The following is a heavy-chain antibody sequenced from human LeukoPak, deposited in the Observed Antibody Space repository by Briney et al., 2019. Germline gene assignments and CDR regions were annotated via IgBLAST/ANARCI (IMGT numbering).Heavy chain of an antibody. V-gene: IGHV3-7*01. CDR1: GFDFRNYY. J-gene: IGHJ4*02. Sequence: GGSVRLSCEASGFDFRNYYMSWVRQAPGKGLEWLANIKYDGTYTNYKDSVKGRLTLSRDNAKNSVYLQMNSLRAEDTAVYYCTRDEGAKVATYRFDFWGRGTLVTVSS. D-gene: IGHD4/OR15-4a*01. CDR3: TRDEGAKVATYRFDF. CDR2: IKYDGTYT.